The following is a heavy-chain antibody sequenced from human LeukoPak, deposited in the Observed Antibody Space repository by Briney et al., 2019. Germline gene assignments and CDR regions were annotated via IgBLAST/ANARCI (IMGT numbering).Heavy chain of an antibody. D-gene: IGHD3-9*01. V-gene: IGHV4-59*01. CDR2: IYYSGST. J-gene: IGHJ6*02. CDR3: ARLRPDYDILTGFPMDV. Sequence: PSETLSLTCSVSGGSISSYSWSWLRQPPGKGLEWIGYIYYSGSTNYNPSLKRRVTQSVDTSKNQFSLKLSPVTAVDTAVYYCARLRPDYDILTGFPMDVWGPGTTVTVSS. CDR1: GGSISSYS.